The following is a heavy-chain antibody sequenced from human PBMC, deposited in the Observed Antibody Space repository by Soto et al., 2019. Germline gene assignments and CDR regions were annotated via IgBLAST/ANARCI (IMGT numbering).Heavy chain of an antibody. J-gene: IGHJ4*02. CDR2: ISNSGST. Sequence: SGTLALTCTVSGASISRTDYYWSWVRQPPGKGLEWIGYISNSGSTSYNPSLKSRISMSLEISRNQFSLKLSSVTAADTALYFCARATAYCGRTDCYPFDYWGQGTRVTVSS. V-gene: IGHV4-30-4*01. CDR1: GASISRTDYY. D-gene: IGHD2-21*01. CDR3: ARATAYCGRTDCYPFDY.